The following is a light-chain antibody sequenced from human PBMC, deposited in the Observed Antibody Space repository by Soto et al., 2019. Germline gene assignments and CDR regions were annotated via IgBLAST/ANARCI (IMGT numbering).Light chain of an antibody. Sequence: EVVLTQSPDTLSLPPGERATLSCRASQSISSYLAWYQQKPGQAPRLLIYDASNRATGIPARFSGSGSGTDFTLTISSLEPEDFAVYYCQQYGSSPITFGQGTRLEIK. CDR3: QQYGSSPIT. CDR1: QSISSY. CDR2: DAS. J-gene: IGKJ5*01. V-gene: IGKV3-11*01.